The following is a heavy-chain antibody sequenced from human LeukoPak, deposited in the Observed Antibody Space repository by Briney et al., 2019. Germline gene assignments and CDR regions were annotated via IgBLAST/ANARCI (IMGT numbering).Heavy chain of an antibody. D-gene: IGHD1-1*01. CDR3: ARAASSGGDYFDY. CDR1: GYSISSGYY. CDR2: IYHSGST. Sequence: SETLSLTCAVSGYSISSGYYWGWIRQPPGKGLEWLRSIYHSGSTYYNPSLKSRVTISVDTSKNQFSLKLSSVTATDTAVYYCARAASSGGDYFDYWGQGTLVTVSS. V-gene: IGHV4-38-2*01. J-gene: IGHJ4*02.